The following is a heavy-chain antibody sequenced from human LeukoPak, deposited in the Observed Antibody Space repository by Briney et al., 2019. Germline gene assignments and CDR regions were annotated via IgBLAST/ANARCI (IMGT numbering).Heavy chain of an antibody. CDR1: GGTFSSYT. CDR2: IIPILGIA. V-gene: IGHV1-69*02. D-gene: IGHD3-22*01. Sequence: SVKVSCKASGGTFSSYTISWVRRAPGQGLEWMGRIIPILGIANYAQKFQGRVTITADKSTSTAYMELSSLRSEDTAVYYCARLYYYDSSGYQGGYYYMDVWGKGTTVTVSS. CDR3: ARLYYYDSSGYQGGYYYMDV. J-gene: IGHJ6*03.